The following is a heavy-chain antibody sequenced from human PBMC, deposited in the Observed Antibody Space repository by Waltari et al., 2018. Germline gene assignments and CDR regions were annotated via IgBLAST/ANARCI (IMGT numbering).Heavy chain of an antibody. V-gene: IGHV1-8*01. J-gene: IGHJ3*01. Sequence: QVQLVQSGAEVKAPGASVKASCKTYGSNPTNPDINWVRQAAGHGLEWVGWMNPNDRTGYAPQFQGRVAMTRDASINTAYLELTNLRSDDTAVYYCARYSVGAAFDLWGQGTQVTVSS. D-gene: IGHD1-26*01. CDR2: MNPNDRT. CDR1: GSNPTNPD. CDR3: ARYSVGAAFDL.